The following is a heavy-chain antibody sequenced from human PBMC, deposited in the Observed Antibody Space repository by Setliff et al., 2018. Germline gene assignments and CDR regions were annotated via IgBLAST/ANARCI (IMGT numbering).Heavy chain of an antibody. D-gene: IGHD3-9*01. CDR1: GFTFSDYY. CDR2: IKQDGSEK. Sequence: PGGSLRLSCAASGFTFSDYYMSWIRQAPGKGLEWVANIKQDGSEKYYVDSVKGRFTISRDNAKNSLYLQMNSLRAEDTALYYCARVDDILTGVNYYNGMDVWGQGTTVTVSS. V-gene: IGHV3-7*03. CDR3: ARVDDILTGVNYYNGMDV. J-gene: IGHJ6*02.